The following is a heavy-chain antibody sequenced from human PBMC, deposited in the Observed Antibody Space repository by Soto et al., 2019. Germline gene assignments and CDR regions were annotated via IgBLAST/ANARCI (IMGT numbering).Heavy chain of an antibody. D-gene: IGHD6-19*01. CDR3: ARTPLGSGWDNWFDP. J-gene: IGHJ5*02. CDR1: GFSLSNARMG. CDR2: IFSNDEK. Sequence: QVTLKESGPVLVKPTETLTLTCTVSGFSLSNARMGVSWIRQPPGKALEWLAHIFSNDEKSYSTSLKSRLTIYKDTSKSQVVLTMTNMDPVDTATYYCARTPLGSGWDNWFDPWGQGTLVTVSS. V-gene: IGHV2-26*01.